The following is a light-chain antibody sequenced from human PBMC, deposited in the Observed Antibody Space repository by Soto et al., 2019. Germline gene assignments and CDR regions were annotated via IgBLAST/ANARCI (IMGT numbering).Light chain of an antibody. Sequence: IVLTQSPATLSLSPGERATLSCRASQSVSSYLAWYQQKPGQAPRLLIYDASNRATGIPARFSGSGSGTDFTLTISSLQPEDFATYYCQHADSFPLITFGQGTRLEIK. CDR3: QHADSFPLIT. J-gene: IGKJ5*01. CDR1: QSVSSY. CDR2: DAS. V-gene: IGKV3-11*01.